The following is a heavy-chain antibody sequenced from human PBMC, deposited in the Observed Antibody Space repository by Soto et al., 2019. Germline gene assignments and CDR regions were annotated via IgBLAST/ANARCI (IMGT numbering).Heavy chain of an antibody. CDR2: IYYTGNT. D-gene: IGHD3-22*01. CDR3: ASATYDSSTYYLDY. Sequence: QVQLQESGPGLVKPSQTLSLTCTVSGASISGGDYYWTWIRQPPGKGLEWIGSIYYTGNTYSNPSRESRLSISVEPSNNQFALRLTSVTAPDTAISYCASATYDSSTYYLDYWGQGTLVTVSS. CDR1: GASISGGDYY. J-gene: IGHJ4*02. V-gene: IGHV4-30-4*01.